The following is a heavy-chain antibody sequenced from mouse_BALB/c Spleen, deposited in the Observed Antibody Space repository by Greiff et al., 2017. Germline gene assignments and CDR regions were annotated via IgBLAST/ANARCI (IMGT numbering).Heavy chain of an antibody. V-gene: IGHV3-2*02. Sequence: DVKLVESGPGLVKPSQSLSLTCTVTGYSITSDYAWNWIRQFPGNKLEWMGYISYSGSTSYNPSLKSRISITRDTSKNQFFLQLNSVTTEDTATYYCARWSSYFDYWGQGTTLTVSS. CDR2: ISYSGST. CDR1: GYSITSDYA. J-gene: IGHJ2*01. CDR3: ARWSSYFDY.